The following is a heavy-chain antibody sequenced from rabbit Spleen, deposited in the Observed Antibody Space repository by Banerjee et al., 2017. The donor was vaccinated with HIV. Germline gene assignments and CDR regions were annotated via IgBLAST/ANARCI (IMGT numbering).Heavy chain of an antibody. CDR2: INIVTGKT. Sequence: QEHLEESAGGLVQPGGSLKLSCKASGLDDSGYGVSWVRQAPGKGLEWIACINIVTGKTVYASWAKGRFIMSRTSSTTVTLQMTSLTAADTATYFCARDLVAVIGWNFNLWGPGTLVTVS. J-gene: IGHJ4*01. D-gene: IGHD1-1*01. CDR3: ARDLVAVIGWNFNL. V-gene: IGHV1S45*01. CDR1: GLDDSGYG.